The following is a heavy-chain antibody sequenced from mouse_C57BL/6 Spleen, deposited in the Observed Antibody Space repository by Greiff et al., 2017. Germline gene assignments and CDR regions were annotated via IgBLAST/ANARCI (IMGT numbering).Heavy chain of an antibody. CDR2: INPNYGTT. D-gene: IGHD2-5*01. J-gene: IGHJ2*01. CDR3: ARTPSYYSNFFDY. V-gene: IGHV1-39*01. CDR1: GYSFTDYN. Sequence: SGPELVKPGASVKISCKASGYSFTDYNMNWVKQSTGKSLEWIGVINPNYGTTSYNQKFKGKATLTVDQSSSTAYMQLNSLTSEDSAVYDWARTPSYYSNFFDYWGQGTTLTVSS.